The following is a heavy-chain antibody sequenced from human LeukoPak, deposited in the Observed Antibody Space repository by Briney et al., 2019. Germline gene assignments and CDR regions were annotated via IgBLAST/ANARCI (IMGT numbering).Heavy chain of an antibody. CDR1: GFTVSSNY. CDR3: ASRGGYYYASSGYYYY. CDR2: ISGSGGTT. V-gene: IGHV3-23*01. D-gene: IGHD3-22*01. J-gene: IGHJ4*02. Sequence: GGSLRLSCAASGFTVSSNYMSWVRQAPGKGLEWVSAISGSGGTTHFADSVKGRFTISRDNSKNTLYLQMNSLRAEDTAVYYCASRGGYYYASSGYYYYWGQGTLVTVSS.